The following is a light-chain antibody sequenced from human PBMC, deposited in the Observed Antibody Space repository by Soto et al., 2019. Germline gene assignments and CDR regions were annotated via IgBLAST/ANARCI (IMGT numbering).Light chain of an antibody. V-gene: IGKV1-39*01. Sequence: IPMTQSPSSMSASVGDRVTITCRASQSISSYLNWYQQKPGKAPKLLIYAASSLQSGVPSRFSGSGSGTDFTLTISSLQPEDFATYYCQQSYRTPRTFGPGTKVDIK. CDR2: AAS. CDR3: QQSYRTPRT. CDR1: QSISSY. J-gene: IGKJ3*01.